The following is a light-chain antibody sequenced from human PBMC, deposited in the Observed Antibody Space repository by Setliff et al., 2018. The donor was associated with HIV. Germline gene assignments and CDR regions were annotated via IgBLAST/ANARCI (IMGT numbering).Light chain of an antibody. CDR1: TGAVTSGHY. J-gene: IGLJ3*02. Sequence: QPVVTQEPSLTVSPGGTVTLTCGSSTGAVTSGHYPYWFQQKPGQAPRTLIYDTRNKHSWTPARFSGSLLGGKAALTLSGAQPADEAEYYCLLSYYGTRVFGGGTKVTVL. CDR3: LLSYYGTRV. V-gene: IGLV7-46*01. CDR2: DTR.